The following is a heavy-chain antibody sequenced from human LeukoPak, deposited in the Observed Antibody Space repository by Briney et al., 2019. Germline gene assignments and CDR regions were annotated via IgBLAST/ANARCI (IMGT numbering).Heavy chain of an antibody. Sequence: SETLSLTCAVYGGSFSGYYWSWIRQPPGKGLEWIWEINHSGSTNYNPSLKSRVTISVDTSKNQFSLKLSSVTAADTAVYYCARGRRGLRYRYYFDYWGQGTLVTVSS. D-gene: IGHD5-12*01. CDR3: ARGRRGLRYRYYFDY. CDR2: INHSGST. CDR1: GGSFSGYY. J-gene: IGHJ4*02. V-gene: IGHV4-34*01.